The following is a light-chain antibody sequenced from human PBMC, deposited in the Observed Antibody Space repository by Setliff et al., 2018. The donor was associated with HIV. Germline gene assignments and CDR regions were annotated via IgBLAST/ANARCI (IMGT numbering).Light chain of an antibody. CDR2: DDS. Sequence: SYELTQPPSVSVAPGKTARITCGGTNLGSKSVHWYQQKPGQAPVLVVYDDSDRPSGIPERFSGSNSGNTATATLTISRVEVGDEADYYCQVCDSSSDPYVFGTGTKVTVL. CDR1: NLGSKS. J-gene: IGLJ1*01. CDR3: QVCDSSSDPYV. V-gene: IGLV3-21*03.